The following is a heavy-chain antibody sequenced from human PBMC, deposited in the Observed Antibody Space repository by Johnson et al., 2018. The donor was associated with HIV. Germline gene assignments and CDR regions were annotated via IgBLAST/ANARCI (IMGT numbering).Heavy chain of an antibody. CDR2: ISYDGSNK. CDR1: GFTFGSYG. CDR3: AKVHIPARWSAAFDI. J-gene: IGHJ3*02. D-gene: IGHD6-6*01. V-gene: IGHV3-30*18. Sequence: QVQLVESGGGVVQPGRSLRLSCAASGFTFGSYGIHWVRQAPGKGLEWVAVISYDGSNKYYADSVKGRFTIFRDNSKNTLYLQMSRLRTEDTAVYYCAKVHIPARWSAAFDIWGRGTLVTVSS.